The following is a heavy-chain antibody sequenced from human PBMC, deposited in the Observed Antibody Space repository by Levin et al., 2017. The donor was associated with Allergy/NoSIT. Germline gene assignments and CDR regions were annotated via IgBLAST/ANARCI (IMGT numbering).Heavy chain of an antibody. CDR1: GFTFSSYA. J-gene: IGHJ4*02. D-gene: IGHD5-12*01. V-gene: IGHV3-23*01. CDR3: AIGEYSGYDGY. Sequence: GESLKISCAASGFTFSSYAMSWVRQAPGKGLEWVSAISGSGGSTYYADSVKGRFTISRDNSKNTLYLQMNSLRAEDTAVYYCAIGEYSGYDGYWGQGTLVTVSS. CDR2: ISGSGGST.